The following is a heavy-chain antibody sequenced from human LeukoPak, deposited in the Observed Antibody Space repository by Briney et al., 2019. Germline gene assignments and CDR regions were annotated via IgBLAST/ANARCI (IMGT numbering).Heavy chain of an antibody. J-gene: IGHJ5*02. CDR3: ARHVRYYDYKNWFDP. Sequence: PSETLSLTCTVSGGSISTYYWSWIRQPPGKGLEWIGNVYYSGSTNYNPSLKSRVTISVDTSKNQFSLKLTSVTAADTAVYYCARHVRYYDYKNWFDPWGQGTLVTVSS. CDR1: GGSISTYY. CDR2: VYYSGST. D-gene: IGHD3-10*02. V-gene: IGHV4-59*01.